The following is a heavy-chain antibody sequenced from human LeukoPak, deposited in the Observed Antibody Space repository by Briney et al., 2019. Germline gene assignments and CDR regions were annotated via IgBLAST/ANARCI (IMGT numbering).Heavy chain of an antibody. CDR1: GFTFSRYW. J-gene: IGHJ3*02. CDR2: INSDGSST. D-gene: IGHD3/OR15-3a*01. V-gene: IGHV3-74*01. CDR3: VLDLFSSFAFDI. Sequence: GGSLRLSCAASGFTFSRYWMHWVVQAPGKGLLWISRINSDGSSTYYADSVKGRFTTSRDNAKNALHLQMNSLTAEDTAVYYCVLDLFSSFAFDIWGQGTMVTVSS.